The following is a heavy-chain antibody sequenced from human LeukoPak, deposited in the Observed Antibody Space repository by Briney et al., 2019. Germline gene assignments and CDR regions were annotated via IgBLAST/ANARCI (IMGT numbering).Heavy chain of an antibody. CDR3: AREQVGATTAVSDY. V-gene: IGHV7-4-1*02. CDR2: INTNTGNP. D-gene: IGHD1-26*01. J-gene: IGHJ4*02. CDR1: GYTFTSYA. Sequence: ASVKVSCKASGYTFTSYAKNWVRQAPGQGLEWMGWINTNTGNPTYAQGFTGRFVFSLDTSVSTAYLQISSLKAEDTAVYYCAREQVGATTAVSDYWGQGTLVTVSS.